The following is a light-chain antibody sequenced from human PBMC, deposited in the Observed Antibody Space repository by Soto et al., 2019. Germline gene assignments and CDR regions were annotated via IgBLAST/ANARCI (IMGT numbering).Light chain of an antibody. CDR1: QSVDSSY. CDR3: QQYGSWPIT. Sequence: EIVLTQSPAPLSSSPGESATLSCGASQSVDSSYLAWYQQKPGLAPRLLIYDASSRATGIPDRFSGSGSGTDFTLTISRLEPEDFAVYYCQQYGSWPITFGQGTRLEIK. J-gene: IGKJ5*01. V-gene: IGKV3D-20*01. CDR2: DAS.